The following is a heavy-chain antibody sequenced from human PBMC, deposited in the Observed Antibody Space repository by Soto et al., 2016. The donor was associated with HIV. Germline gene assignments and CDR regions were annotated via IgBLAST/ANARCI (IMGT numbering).Heavy chain of an antibody. CDR2: INPNSGGT. V-gene: IGHV1-46*03. J-gene: IGHJ4*02. Sequence: QVQLVQSGAEVKKPGASVKVSCKASGYTFTTNYMHWVRQAPGQGLEWMGIINPNSGGTTYAQKFQGRVTMTRDTSTSTFYMEVNSLRSEDTAIYYCARERSSGWENDYWGQGTLVTVSS. CDR3: ARERSSGWENDY. D-gene: IGHD6-19*01. CDR1: GYTFTTNY.